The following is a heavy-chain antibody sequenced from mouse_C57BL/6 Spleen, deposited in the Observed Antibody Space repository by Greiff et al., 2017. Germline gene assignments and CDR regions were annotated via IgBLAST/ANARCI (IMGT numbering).Heavy chain of an antibody. D-gene: IGHD1-1*01. Sequence: EVQLQQSGPELVKPGASVKISCKASGYTFTDYYMNWVKQSHGKSLEWIGDINPNNGGTSYNQKFKGKATLTVDKSSSTAYMELRSLTSEDSAVYYRARVPVVATDYAMDYWGQGTSVTVSS. J-gene: IGHJ4*01. V-gene: IGHV1-26*01. CDR3: ARVPVVATDYAMDY. CDR1: GYTFTDYY. CDR2: INPNNGGT.